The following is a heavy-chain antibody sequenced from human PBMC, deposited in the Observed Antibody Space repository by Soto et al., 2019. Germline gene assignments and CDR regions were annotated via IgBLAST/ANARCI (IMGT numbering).Heavy chain of an antibody. D-gene: IGHD1-26*01. CDR3: AKAKGGEPWELPFDY. CDR2: ISYDGSNK. V-gene: IGHV3-30*18. Sequence: QMQLVESGGGVVQPGRSLRLSCAASGFTFSSYGMHWVRQAPGKGLEWVAVISYDGSNKYYADSVKGRFTISRDNSKNTLYPQMNSLRAQDTAVYYCAKAKGGEPWELPFDYWGQGTLVTVSS. CDR1: GFTFSSYG. J-gene: IGHJ4*02.